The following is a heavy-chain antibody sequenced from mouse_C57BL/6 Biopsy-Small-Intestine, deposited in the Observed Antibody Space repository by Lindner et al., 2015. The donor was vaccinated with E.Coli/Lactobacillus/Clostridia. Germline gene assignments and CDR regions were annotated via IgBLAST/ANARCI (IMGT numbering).Heavy chain of an antibody. Sequence: VKVSCKASGYTFTTYAMTWVRQAPGQGLEWMGWINTNTGNPTYAQVFTGRFDFSLDTSVNTAYLQINSLKAEDTAVYYCARFRGFWSPYPLDYWGQGTLVTVSS. CDR2: INTNTGNP. D-gene: IGHD6-1*01. CDR3: ARFRGFWSPYPLDY. CDR1: GYTFTTYA. J-gene: IGHJ4*01. V-gene: IGHV9-3*01.